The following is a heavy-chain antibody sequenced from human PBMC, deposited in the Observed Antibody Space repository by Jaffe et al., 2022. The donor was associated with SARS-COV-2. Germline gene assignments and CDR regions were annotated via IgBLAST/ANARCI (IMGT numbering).Heavy chain of an antibody. Sequence: QVQLQESGPGLVKPSETLSLTCTVSGGSISSYYWSWIRQPPGKGLEWIGYIYYSGSTNYNPSLKSRVTISVDTSKNQFSLKLSSVTAADTAVYYCARVDNLRWDSYFDYWGQGTLVTVSS. J-gene: IGHJ4*02. CDR1: GGSISSYY. D-gene: IGHD1-26*01. CDR2: IYYSGST. V-gene: IGHV4-59*01. CDR3: ARVDNLRWDSYFDY.